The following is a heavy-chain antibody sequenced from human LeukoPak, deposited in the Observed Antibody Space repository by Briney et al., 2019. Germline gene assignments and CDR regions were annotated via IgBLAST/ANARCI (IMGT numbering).Heavy chain of an antibody. V-gene: IGHV3-48*03. CDR1: GFTFSSYE. J-gene: IGHJ1*01. D-gene: IGHD2-2*01. Sequence: GGSLRLSCAASGFTFSSYEMNWVRQAPGKGLEWVSYISSSGSTIDYADSVKGRFTISRDNAKNSLYLQMNSLRAEDTAVYYCARDWRYCSSTSCYPTGFQHWGQGTLVTVSS. CDR2: ISSSGSTI. CDR3: ARDWRYCSSTSCYPTGFQH.